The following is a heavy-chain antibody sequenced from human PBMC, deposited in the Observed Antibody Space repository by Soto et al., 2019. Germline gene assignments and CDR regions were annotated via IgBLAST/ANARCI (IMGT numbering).Heavy chain of an antibody. CDR2: ISWSGASI. D-gene: IGHD3-10*01. CDR3: ANLPLYGSGFDC. CDR1: GLTLDDYA. J-gene: IGHJ4*02. Sequence: EVQLVESGGGLVQPGRSLRLSCAACGLTLDDYAIHWVRQAPGRGLEWVAGISWSGASIGYADSVKGRVTISRDNAKNSLHLQMNSLRSEDTALYYCANLPLYGSGFDCWGQATLVTVSS. V-gene: IGHV3-9*01.